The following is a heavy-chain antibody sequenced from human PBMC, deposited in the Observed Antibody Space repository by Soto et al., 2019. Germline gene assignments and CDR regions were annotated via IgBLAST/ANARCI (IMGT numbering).Heavy chain of an antibody. CDR3: ASFWGSPILRGSYAFDI. D-gene: IGHD3-16*01. V-gene: IGHV1-24*01. J-gene: IGHJ3*02. Sequence: QVQLVQSGAEVKKPGASVKVSCKVSGYTLTELSMHWVRQAPGKGLEWMGGFDPEDGETIYAQKFQGRVTMTEDTSTDTAYMELSSLRSEDTSVYYCASFWGSPILRGSYAFDIWGQGTMVTVSS. CDR1: GYTLTELS. CDR2: FDPEDGET.